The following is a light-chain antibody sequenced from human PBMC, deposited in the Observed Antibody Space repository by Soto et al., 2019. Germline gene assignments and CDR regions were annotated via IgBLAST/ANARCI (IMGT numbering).Light chain of an antibody. J-gene: IGKJ5*01. CDR3: QQYNNWPPIT. CDR2: GAS. CDR1: QSIRTN. Sequence: EIGLTQSPATLSVSAGGTVTLSCRASQSIRTNVAWYQQIPGQAPRLLVYGASTRATGVPARFSGSGSGIEFTLTISSLQSEDFAVYYCQQYNNWPPITFGQGTRLEI. V-gene: IGKV3-15*01.